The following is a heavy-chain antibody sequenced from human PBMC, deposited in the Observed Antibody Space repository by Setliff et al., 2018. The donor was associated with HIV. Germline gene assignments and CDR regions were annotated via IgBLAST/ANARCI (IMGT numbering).Heavy chain of an antibody. V-gene: IGHV3-11*03. Sequence: GGSLRLSCAASGFTFSDYYMSWIRQAPGKGLEWVSYISSSSSYTSYADSVKGRFTISRDNAKELLYLQMNSLRAEDTAVYYCARSYCGDVCYSGSLDYWGQGTLVTVSS. CDR2: ISSSSSYT. CDR3: ARSYCGDVCYSGSLDY. J-gene: IGHJ4*02. D-gene: IGHD2-21*02. CDR1: GFTFSDYY.